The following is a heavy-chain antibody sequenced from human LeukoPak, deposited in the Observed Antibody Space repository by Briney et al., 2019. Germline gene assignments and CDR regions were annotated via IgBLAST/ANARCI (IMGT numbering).Heavy chain of an antibody. Sequence: GGSLRLSCGASGFSFRSYWMHWVRQAPGKGLVWVSRINNDGSTTADADSVKGRFTITRDNAKNTLCLQMNSLRAEDTAVYYCARGDAYALNYWGQGTLVTVSS. CDR2: INNDGSTT. CDR3: ARGDAYALNY. J-gene: IGHJ4*02. V-gene: IGHV3-74*01. D-gene: IGHD2-2*01. CDR1: GFSFRSYW.